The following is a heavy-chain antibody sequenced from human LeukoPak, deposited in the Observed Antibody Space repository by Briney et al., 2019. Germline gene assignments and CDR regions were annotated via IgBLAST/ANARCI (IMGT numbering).Heavy chain of an antibody. CDR1: GGSISSSNW. Sequence: SGTLSLTCAVSGGSISSSNWWSWVRQPPGKGLEWIGEIYHSGSTNYNPSLKSRVTISVDKSKNQFSLKLSSVTAADTVVYYCARHADSSGWSYYFDYWGQGTLVTVSS. D-gene: IGHD6-19*01. CDR3: ARHADSSGWSYYFDY. V-gene: IGHV4-4*02. J-gene: IGHJ4*02. CDR2: IYHSGST.